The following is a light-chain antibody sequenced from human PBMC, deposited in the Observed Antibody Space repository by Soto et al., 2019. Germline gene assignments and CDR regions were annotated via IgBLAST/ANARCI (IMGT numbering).Light chain of an antibody. V-gene: IGKV3-15*01. J-gene: IGKJ2*01. CDR1: HSVSSS. CDR2: GAS. CDR3: KQYNNWPTYT. Sequence: EIVMTQSPGTLSVSPGERATLSCRASHSVSSSLAWYQQRPGPATRLLIYGASTRATGVPAMFSGSGSGTEFTLTLTSLQSEDFAVSYCKQYNNWPTYTFRQRTKRQSK.